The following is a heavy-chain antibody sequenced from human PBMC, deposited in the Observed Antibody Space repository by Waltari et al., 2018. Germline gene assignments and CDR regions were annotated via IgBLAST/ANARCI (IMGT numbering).Heavy chain of an antibody. V-gene: IGHV1-3*01. D-gene: IGHD2-21*01. CDR1: GYTFSDDA. J-gene: IGHJ6*03. Sequence: QVQLVQSGAEVKKPGASVKVSCKASGYTFSDDAIHWVRQAPGHRLEWMGWVNAGNGNTKYSQKFQGRVTITRDTSASTAYMELSSLRSEDTAVYYCARDEKAVVINYYYYYMDVWGKGTTVTVSS. CDR3: ARDEKAVVINYYYYYMDV. CDR2: VNAGNGNT.